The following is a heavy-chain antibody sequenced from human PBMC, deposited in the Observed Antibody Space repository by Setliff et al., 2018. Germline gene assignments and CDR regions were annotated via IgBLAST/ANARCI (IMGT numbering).Heavy chain of an antibody. D-gene: IGHD3-22*01. CDR1: GYNFKNYA. V-gene: IGHV1-8*01. J-gene: IGHJ2*01. CDR2: MDPKTGDT. Sequence: EASVKVSCKASGYNFKNYAINWVRQATGQGLEWMGWMDPKTGDTGFAQKFQGRVTITSDTPINTVYLDLSGLKSDDTAVYFCVREHVDTTLIVVPIRGGYFDLWGRGTLVTVSS. CDR3: VREHVDTTLIVVPIRGGYFDL.